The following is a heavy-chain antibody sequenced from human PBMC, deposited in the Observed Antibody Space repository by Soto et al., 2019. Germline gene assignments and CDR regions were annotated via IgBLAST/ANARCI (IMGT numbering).Heavy chain of an antibody. Sequence: SETLSLTCAVYGGSFSGYYWSWIRQPPGKGLEWIGEINHSGSTNYNPSLKSRVTISVDTSKNQFSLKLSSVTAADTAVYYCASSRSFDYWGQGTLVTVSS. CDR1: GGSFSGYY. CDR2: INHSGST. J-gene: IGHJ4*02. CDR3: ASSRSFDY. V-gene: IGHV4-34*01.